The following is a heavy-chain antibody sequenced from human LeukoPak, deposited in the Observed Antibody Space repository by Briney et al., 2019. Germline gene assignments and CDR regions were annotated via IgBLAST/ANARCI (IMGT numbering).Heavy chain of an antibody. D-gene: IGHD3-3*01. J-gene: IGHJ6*03. V-gene: IGHV3-23*01. CDR1: GFTFNNFA. CDR3: ARVPLRGYPNFFLYYMDV. Sequence: QPGGSLRLSCSASGFTFNNFAMSWVRQAPGKGLAWVATTSSSGASTDYADSVKGRFTISRDNAKNSLYLQMNTLRAEDTAVYYCARVPLRGYPNFFLYYMDVWGKGTTVTISS. CDR2: TSSSGAST.